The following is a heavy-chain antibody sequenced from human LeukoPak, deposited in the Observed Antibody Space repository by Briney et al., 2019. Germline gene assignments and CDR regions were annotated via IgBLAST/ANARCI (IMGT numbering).Heavy chain of an antibody. CDR3: AKDRYSYGYGLDY. J-gene: IGHJ4*02. V-gene: IGHV3-23*01. CDR2: ISGSGGST. D-gene: IGHD5-18*01. Sequence: GASLRLSCAASGFTLSSYAMSWVRQAPGKGLEWVSAISGSGGSTYYADSVKGRFTISRDNSKNTLYLQMNSLRAEDTTVYYCAKDRYSYGYGLDYWGQGTLVTVSS. CDR1: GFTLSSYA.